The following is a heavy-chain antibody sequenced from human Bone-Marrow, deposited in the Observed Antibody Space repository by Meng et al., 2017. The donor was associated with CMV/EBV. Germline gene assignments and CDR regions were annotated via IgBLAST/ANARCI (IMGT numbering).Heavy chain of an antibody. J-gene: IGHJ3*02. Sequence: GESLKISCAASGFTFSSYAMHWVRQAPGKGLEWVAVISYDGSNKYYADSVKGRFTISRDNSKNTLYLQMNSLRAEDTAVYYCARLYCSSTSCYMGYRAFDIWGQGTMVTVSS. V-gene: IGHV3-30-3*01. D-gene: IGHD2-2*02. CDR1: GFTFSSYA. CDR2: ISYDGSNK. CDR3: ARLYCSSTSCYMGYRAFDI.